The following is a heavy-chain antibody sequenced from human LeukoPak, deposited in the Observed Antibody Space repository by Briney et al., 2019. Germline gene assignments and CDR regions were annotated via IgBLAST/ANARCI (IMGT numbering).Heavy chain of an antibody. CDR3: ARRDYGDYAGDYYYYMDV. D-gene: IGHD4-17*01. J-gene: IGHJ6*03. CDR1: GYTFTSYG. Sequence: ASVKVSCKASGYTFTSYGISWVRQAPGQGLEWMGWISAYNGNTNYAQKLQGRVTMTTDTSTSTAYMEPRSLRSDDTAVYYCARRDYGDYAGDYYYYMDVWGKGTTVTVSS. V-gene: IGHV1-18*01. CDR2: ISAYNGNT.